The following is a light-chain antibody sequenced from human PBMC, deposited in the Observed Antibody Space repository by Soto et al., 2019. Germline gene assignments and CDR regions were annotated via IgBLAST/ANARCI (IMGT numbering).Light chain of an antibody. CDR3: SEYTGRSTPVV. CDR1: SSDVGGYNY. V-gene: IGLV2-14*01. CDR2: DVS. J-gene: IGLJ2*01. Sequence: QSALTQPASVSGSPGQSITISCTGTSSDVGGYNYVSWYQQQSGKAPELMIYDVSSRPPGVSNRFSGSKSGNPASLTISGLQADDEADYYCSEYTGRSTPVVLAGGTQLTVL.